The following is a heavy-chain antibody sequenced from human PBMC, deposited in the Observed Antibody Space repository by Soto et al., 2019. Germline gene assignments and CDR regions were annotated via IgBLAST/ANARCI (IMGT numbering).Heavy chain of an antibody. D-gene: IGHD3-10*01. Sequence: ESGPTLVNPTQTLTLTCTFSGFSLSTSGVGVGWIRQPPGKALEWLALIYWNDDKRYSPSLKSRLTITKDTSKNQVVLTMTNMDPVDTATYYCAHSPHLWTGELWFGELYNWFDPWGQGTLVTVSS. J-gene: IGHJ5*02. CDR1: GFSLSTSGVG. CDR3: AHSPHLWTGELWFGELYNWFDP. CDR2: IYWNDDK. V-gene: IGHV2-5*01.